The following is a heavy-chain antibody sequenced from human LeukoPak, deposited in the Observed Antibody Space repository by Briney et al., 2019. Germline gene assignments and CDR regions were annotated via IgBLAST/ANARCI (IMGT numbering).Heavy chain of an antibody. V-gene: IGHV1-69*01. CDR1: GGAFSSCT. Sequence: GASVKVSCKASGGAFSSCTISWVRRAPGQGLEWMGGIIPIFGTANYAQKFQGRVTITADESTSTAYMELSSLRSEDTAVYYCAGGGHGSGSFGSYSYGSSNYYVYYGMDVWGQGTTVTVSS. CDR3: AGGGHGSGSFGSYSYGSSNYYVYYGMDV. CDR2: IIPIFGTA. D-gene: IGHD3-10*01. J-gene: IGHJ6*02.